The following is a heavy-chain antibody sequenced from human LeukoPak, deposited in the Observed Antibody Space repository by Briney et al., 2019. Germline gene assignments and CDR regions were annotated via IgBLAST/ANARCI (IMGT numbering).Heavy chain of an antibody. V-gene: IGHV3-74*01. J-gene: IGHJ4*02. CDR1: GFTFSDYW. CDR2: INGDGGST. CDR3: AREMYSMPSARGAY. Sequence: GGSLTLFCAASGFTFSDYWMHGLRQAPGKGLVGVAGINGDGGSTTYGESVRGRFTIPRDNAKKTLYLQMNSLRAEDAAVYYCAREMYSMPSARGAYWGQGTLVTVSS. D-gene: IGHD3-10*01.